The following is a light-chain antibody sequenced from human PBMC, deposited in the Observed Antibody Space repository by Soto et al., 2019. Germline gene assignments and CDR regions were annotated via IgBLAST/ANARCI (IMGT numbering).Light chain of an antibody. J-gene: IGKJ5*01. CDR2: GAS. Sequence: EIVMTQSPATLSVSPGERASLSFRASQSVSSHLAWYQQKPGQPPRLLIYGASTRATGIPARFSGSGSGTDFTLTISSLAPEDFAVYYCQQRSEWPITFGQGTRLDI. CDR1: QSVSSH. V-gene: IGKV3-11*01. CDR3: QQRSEWPIT.